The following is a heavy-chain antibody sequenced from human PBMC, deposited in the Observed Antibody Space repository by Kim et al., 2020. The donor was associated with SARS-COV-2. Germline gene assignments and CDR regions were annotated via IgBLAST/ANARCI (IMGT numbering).Heavy chain of an antibody. J-gene: IGHJ4*02. V-gene: IGHV3-23*01. D-gene: IGHD3-9*01. CDR3: AKAFTGYYGCDYFDY. Sequence: GSGRFSISRENSKNTPYLQMNSLRDEDTALYYCAKAFTGYYGCDYFDYWGQGTLVTVSS.